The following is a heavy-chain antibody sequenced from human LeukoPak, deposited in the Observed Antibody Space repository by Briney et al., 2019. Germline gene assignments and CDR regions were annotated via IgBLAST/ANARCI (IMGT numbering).Heavy chain of an antibody. V-gene: IGHV3-11*04. CDR1: GFTFSDHY. J-gene: IGHJ4*02. Sequence: PGGSLRLSCAASGFTFSDHYMSWVRQAPGEGLEWVSYMSSSGNSIYYADSVKGRFTISRDNAKNSLYLQMNSLRAEDTAVYYCAKGDSSSSLDYWGQGTLVTVSS. D-gene: IGHD6-6*01. CDR2: MSSSGNSI. CDR3: AKGDSSSSLDY.